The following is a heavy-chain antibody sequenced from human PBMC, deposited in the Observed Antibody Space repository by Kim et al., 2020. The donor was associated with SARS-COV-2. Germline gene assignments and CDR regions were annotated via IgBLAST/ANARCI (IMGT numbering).Heavy chain of an antibody. CDR1: GGSISSSSYY. CDR2: IYYSGST. J-gene: IGHJ6*02. D-gene: IGHD6-13*01. CDR3: ARHSNGQWIAAAGMGYYGMDV. V-gene: IGHV4-39*01. Sequence: SETLSLTCTVSGGSISSSSYYWGWIRQPPGKGLEWIGSIYYSGSTYYNPSLKSRVTISVDTSKNQFSLKLSSVTAADTAVYYCARHSNGQWIAAAGMGYYGMDVWGQGTTVTVSS.